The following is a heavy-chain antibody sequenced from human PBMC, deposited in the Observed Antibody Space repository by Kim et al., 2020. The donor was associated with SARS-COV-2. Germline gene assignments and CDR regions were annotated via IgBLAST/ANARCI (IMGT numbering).Heavy chain of an antibody. D-gene: IGHD1-1*01. J-gene: IGHJ1*01. Sequence: SETLSLTCAVYGGSFSDHYWSWIRQPPGKGLEWIGEINHGGSTNSAPSLKSRVTMSVDTSKNQFSLKLNSVTAADTAAYFCARASPVEHSRTAPPFLQH. CDR3: ARASPVEHSRTAPPFLQH. CDR1: GGSFSDHY. CDR2: INHGGST. V-gene: IGHV4-34*01.